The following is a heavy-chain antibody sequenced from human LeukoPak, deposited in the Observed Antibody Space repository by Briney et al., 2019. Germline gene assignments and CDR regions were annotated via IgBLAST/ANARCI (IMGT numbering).Heavy chain of an antibody. V-gene: IGHV3-74*01. Sequence: GGSLRPSCAAPGFTFSNYWMHWVRQAPGKGLVWVSRINSDGINTSYADSVKGRFTISRDNAKNTLNLQMNSLRAEDTAVYYCARDLGQYYDTSDNWFDPWGQGTLVTVSS. CDR2: INSDGINT. CDR1: GFTFSNYW. D-gene: IGHD3-22*01. J-gene: IGHJ5*02. CDR3: ARDLGQYYDTSDNWFDP.